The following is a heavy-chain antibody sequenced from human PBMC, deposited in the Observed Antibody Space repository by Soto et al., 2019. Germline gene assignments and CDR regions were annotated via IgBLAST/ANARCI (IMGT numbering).Heavy chain of an antibody. CDR2: IYPSDSDT. V-gene: IGHV5-51*01. CDR3: ARSGYNFGYQYWFDP. CDR1: GYNFATYW. Sequence: GESLKISCKGSGYNFATYWIGWVRQMPGKGLEWMGIIYPSDSDTRYSPSFQGQVTISADKSINTAYLQWGSLKASDSAMYYCARSGYNFGYQYWFDPWGQGTLVTVSS. J-gene: IGHJ5*02. D-gene: IGHD5-12*01.